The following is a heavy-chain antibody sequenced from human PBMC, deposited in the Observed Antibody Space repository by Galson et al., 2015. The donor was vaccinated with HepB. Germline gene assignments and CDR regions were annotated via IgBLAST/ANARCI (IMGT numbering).Heavy chain of an antibody. CDR1: GLSISGRRQG. Sequence: PPLVKPTQTLTLTFSLSGLSISGRRQGVGWIRQSPGKALEWPSLIYWDDTKRYRPSLKRRLTITKDTSKNQVVLTMTNMDPVDTATYFCAKLGNAFFEYWGQGTPVTVSS. V-gene: IGHV2-5*02. CDR3: AKLGNAFFEY. J-gene: IGHJ4*02. CDR2: IYWDDTK. D-gene: IGHD4-23*01.